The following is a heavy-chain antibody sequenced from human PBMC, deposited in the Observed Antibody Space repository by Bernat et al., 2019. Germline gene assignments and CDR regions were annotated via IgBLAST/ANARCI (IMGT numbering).Heavy chain of an antibody. Sequence: QVQLQESGPGLVKPSETLSLTCTVSGGSISSYYWSWIRQPPGKGLEWIGYIYYSGSTNYNPSLKSRVTISVDTSKNQFSLKLSSVTAADTVVYYCARGGYDFWSGYFGRFDYWGQGTLVTVSS. J-gene: IGHJ4*02. CDR3: ARGGYDFWSGYFGRFDY. CDR2: IYYSGST. V-gene: IGHV4-59*01. CDR1: GGSISSYY. D-gene: IGHD3-3*01.